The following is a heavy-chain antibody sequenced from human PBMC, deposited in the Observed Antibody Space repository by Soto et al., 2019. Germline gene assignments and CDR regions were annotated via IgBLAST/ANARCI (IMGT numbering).Heavy chain of an antibody. Sequence: QLQLQESGPRLVKPSEILSLTCAVSGDSINSNDYYWGWIRQPPGEGLEWIGNIDFNGVPYYNPSLKSRVTISKDTSKNQFSLTLTSVTAADTAVYYCAKELVGATRLRHTDSEYWGQGILVTVSS. D-gene: IGHD2-15*01. CDR2: IDFNGVP. CDR1: GDSINSNDYY. CDR3: AKELVGATRLRHTDSEY. J-gene: IGHJ4*02. V-gene: IGHV4-39*07.